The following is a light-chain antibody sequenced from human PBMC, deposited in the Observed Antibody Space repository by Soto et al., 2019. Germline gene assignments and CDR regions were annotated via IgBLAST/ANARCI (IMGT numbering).Light chain of an antibody. J-gene: IGKJ5*01. CDR3: QQYDDSIT. V-gene: IGKV3-20*01. CDR2: GAS. Sequence: EIVLTQSPDTLSWSPGDSATLSCRASQSVSSSYLAWYQQKPGRAPRLLIYGASNRATGVPDRFSGSGSGTDFTLTISRLEPEDFAVFYCQQYDDSITFGQGTRLEIE. CDR1: QSVSSSY.